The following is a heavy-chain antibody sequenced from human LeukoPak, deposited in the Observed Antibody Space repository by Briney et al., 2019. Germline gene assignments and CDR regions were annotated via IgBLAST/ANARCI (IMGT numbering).Heavy chain of an antibody. V-gene: IGHV3-7*01. Sequence: RGSLRLSCAASGFTFSTYWMTWLRQAPGKGLEWVANIKQDGSETYHVDSVKGRFTISRDNAKNSLYLQMNSLRAEDTAVYYCARHTGTYFNYWGQGTLVTVSS. CDR2: IKQDGSET. D-gene: IGHD1-26*01. CDR3: ARHTGTYFNY. J-gene: IGHJ4*02. CDR1: GFTFSTYW.